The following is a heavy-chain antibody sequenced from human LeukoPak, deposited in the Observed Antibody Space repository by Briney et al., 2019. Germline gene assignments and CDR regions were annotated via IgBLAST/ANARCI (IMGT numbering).Heavy chain of an antibody. CDR3: ARDRKRITMIVVVKGGAFDI. V-gene: IGHV4-4*02. CDR1: GGSISSSNW. J-gene: IGHJ3*02. D-gene: IGHD3-22*01. CDR2: IYYSGST. Sequence: SETLSLTCAVSGGSISSSNWWSWVRQPPGQGLEWIGSIYYSGSTYYNPSLKSRVTISVDTSKNQFSLKLSSVTAADTAVYYCARDRKRITMIVVVKGGAFDIWGQGTMVTVSS.